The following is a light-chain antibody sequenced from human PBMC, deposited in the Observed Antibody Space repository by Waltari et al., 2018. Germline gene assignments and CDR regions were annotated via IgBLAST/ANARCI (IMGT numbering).Light chain of an antibody. CDR3: CSYAGTRV. CDR1: SSDLGSYTL. J-gene: IGLJ3*02. V-gene: IGLV2-23*01. Sequence: QSALTQPASVSGSPGQSITISCTATSSDLGSYTLVSWYQQHPGKAPKLILYEGTKRPSVVSNRFSGSKSGNTASLTISGLQAEDEVDYYCCSYAGTRVFGGGTKLTVL. CDR2: EGT.